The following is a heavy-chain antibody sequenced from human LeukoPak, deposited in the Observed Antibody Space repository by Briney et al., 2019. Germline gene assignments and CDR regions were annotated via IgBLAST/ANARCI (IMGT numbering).Heavy chain of an antibody. Sequence: PGGSLRLSCAASGFTFSNYGIFWVRQAPGKGLEWVAFIRYDGSNKYYTDSVKGRFTISRDNSKNTLSLQMNSLRTEDTAVYYCAKRSGVSPPYYMDVWGKGTTVTVSS. CDR2: IRYDGSNK. J-gene: IGHJ6*03. CDR1: GFTFSNYG. D-gene: IGHD2-8*02. CDR3: AKRSGVSPPYYMDV. V-gene: IGHV3-30*02.